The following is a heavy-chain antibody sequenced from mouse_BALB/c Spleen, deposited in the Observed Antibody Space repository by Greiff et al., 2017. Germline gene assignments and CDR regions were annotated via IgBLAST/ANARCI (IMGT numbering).Heavy chain of an antibody. J-gene: IGHJ2*01. V-gene: IGHV1S81*02. Sequence: QVQLQQPGAELVKPGASVKLSCKASGYTFTSYYMYWVKQRPGQGLEWIGGINPSNGGTNFNEKFKSKATLTVDKSSSTAYMQLSSLTSEDSAVYYCTRESYGYDGDYYFDYWGQGTTLTVSS. D-gene: IGHD2-2*01. CDR2: INPSNGGT. CDR3: TRESYGYDGDYYFDY. CDR1: GYTFTSYY.